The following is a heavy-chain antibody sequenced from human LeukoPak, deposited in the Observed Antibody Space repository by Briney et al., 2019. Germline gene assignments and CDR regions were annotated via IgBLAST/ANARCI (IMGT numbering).Heavy chain of an antibody. V-gene: IGHV5-10-1*01. D-gene: IGHD5-12*01. CDR1: GYSFTSYW. CDR3: ARHSSGYDSSLDY. Sequence: GESLEISCKGSGYSFTSYWISWVRQMPWKGLEWMGRIDPSDSYMNHSPSFQGHVTFSTDKSISTAYLQWSSLKASDTAMYYCARHSSGYDSSLDYWGQGTLVTVSS. J-gene: IGHJ4*02. CDR2: IDPSDSYM.